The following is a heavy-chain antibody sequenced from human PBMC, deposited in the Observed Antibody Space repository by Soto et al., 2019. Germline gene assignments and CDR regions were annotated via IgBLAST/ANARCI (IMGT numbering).Heavy chain of an antibody. CDR1: GFTFSDTW. CDR3: ARDLGGYVHLWDKSNY. CDR2: TSFDASEN. D-gene: IGHD5-12*01. J-gene: IGHJ4*02. V-gene: IGHV3-30*03. Sequence: VQLVESGGGFVKPGGSLRLSCAASGFTFSDTWMNWVRQAPGKGLEWVAVTSFDASENFYVDSVKGRFSISRDDSHNTVFLQMNGLRPEDTGIYYCARDLGGYVHLWDKSNYWGQGTLVNVSS.